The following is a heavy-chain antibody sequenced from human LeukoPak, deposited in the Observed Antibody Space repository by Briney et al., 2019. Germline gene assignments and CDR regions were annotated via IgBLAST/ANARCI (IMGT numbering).Heavy chain of an antibody. CDR1: GGTFNSYD. CDR2: IIPVSGTA. CDR3: AREFCSSTSCYYFEY. V-gene: IGHV1-69*05. D-gene: IGHD2-2*01. J-gene: IGHJ4*02. Sequence: ASVKVSCKVSGGTFNSYDISWVRQAPGQGLDWMGGIIPVSGTADYAQKFQGRVTITTDVSTSTVYMELSSLRSEDTAIYYCAREFCSSTSCYYFEYWGQGTPVTISS.